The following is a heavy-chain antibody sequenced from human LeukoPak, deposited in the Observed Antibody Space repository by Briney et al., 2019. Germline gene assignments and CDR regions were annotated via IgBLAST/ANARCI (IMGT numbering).Heavy chain of an antibody. CDR2: IIPIFGTA. J-gene: IGHJ4*02. CDR3: ARDLSSGWYIFGY. CDR1: GGTFSSYA. Sequence: GASVKVSCTASGGTFSSYAISWVRQAPGQGLEWMGGIIPIFGTANYAQKFQGRVTITADESTSTAYMELSSLRSEDTAVYYCARDLSSGWYIFGYWGQGTLVTVSS. V-gene: IGHV1-69*13. D-gene: IGHD6-19*01.